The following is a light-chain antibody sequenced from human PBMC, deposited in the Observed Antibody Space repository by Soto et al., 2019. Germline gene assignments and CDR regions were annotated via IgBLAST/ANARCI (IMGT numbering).Light chain of an antibody. J-gene: IGKJ2*01. V-gene: IGKV1-39*01. CDR2: AAS. Sequence: DIQMTQSPSSLSASVGDRVTITCRASQNINTFLNWYQQKPGKAPKLLIYAASSLQSGVPSRFSASGSGTDFALTISSLQPEDFASYYCQQSYDAPYTFAQGTKLEIK. CDR1: QNINTF. CDR3: QQSYDAPYT.